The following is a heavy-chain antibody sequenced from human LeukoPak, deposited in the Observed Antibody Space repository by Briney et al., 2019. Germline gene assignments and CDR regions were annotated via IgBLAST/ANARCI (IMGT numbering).Heavy chain of an antibody. CDR1: GFTFSSYA. Sequence: GGSLRLSCAASGFTFSSYAMSWVRQAPGKGLEWVSAISGSGGSTYYADSVKGRFTISRDNSKNTLHLQMNSLRAEDTAVYYCAKDHPDCRGTSCLLFDCWGQGTLVTVSS. V-gene: IGHV3-23*01. D-gene: IGHD2-2*01. CDR3: AKDHPDCRGTSCLLFDC. CDR2: ISGSGGST. J-gene: IGHJ4*02.